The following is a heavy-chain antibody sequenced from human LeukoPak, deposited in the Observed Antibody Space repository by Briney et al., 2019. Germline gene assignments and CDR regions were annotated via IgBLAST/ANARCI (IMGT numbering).Heavy chain of an antibody. D-gene: IGHD1-14*01. CDR1: GYTFTSYG. V-gene: IGHV1-18*01. Sequence: ASVKVSCKASGYTFTSYGISWVRQAPVQGLEWMGWISAYNDNRNYAQKVQGRVTMTTDTSTSTAYMELRSLRSNDTAVYFCARDDGKWNHVANYWGQGTLVTVSS. CDR2: ISAYNDNR. CDR3: ARDDGKWNHVANY. J-gene: IGHJ4*02.